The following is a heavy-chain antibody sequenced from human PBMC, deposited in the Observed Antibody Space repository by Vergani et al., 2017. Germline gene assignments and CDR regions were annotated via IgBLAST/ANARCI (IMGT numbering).Heavy chain of an antibody. CDR3: ARERRYCSSTSCYAPVFYYYYYMDV. CDR2: INPNSGGT. CDR1: GYTFTGYY. D-gene: IGHD2-2*01. Sequence: QVQLVQSGAEVKKPGASVKVSCKASGYTFTGYYMHWVRQAPGQGLEWMGWINPNSGGTNYAQKFQGRGTMTRDTSISTAYMELSRLRSDDTAVYYCARERRYCSSTSCYAPVFYYYYYMDVWGKGTTVTVSS. J-gene: IGHJ6*03. V-gene: IGHV1-2*02.